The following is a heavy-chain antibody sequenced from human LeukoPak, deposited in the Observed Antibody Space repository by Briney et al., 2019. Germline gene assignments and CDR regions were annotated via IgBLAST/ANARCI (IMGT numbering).Heavy chain of an antibody. V-gene: IGHV1-46*01. J-gene: IGHJ3*02. D-gene: IGHD5-18*01. CDR2: INPSGGST. CDR3: ARRGGGYSYGSIGAFDI. CDR1: GYTFTSFY. Sequence: ASVKVSCKASGYTFTSFYMHWVRQAPGQGLEWMGIINPSGGSTSYAQKSQGRVTMTRDTSTSTVYMELSSLRSEDTAVYYCARRGGGYSYGSIGAFDIWGQGTMVTVSS.